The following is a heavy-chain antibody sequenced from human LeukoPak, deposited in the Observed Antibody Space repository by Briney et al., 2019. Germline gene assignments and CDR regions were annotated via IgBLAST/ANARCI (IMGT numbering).Heavy chain of an antibody. Sequence: GSLLLSCAASGFTFSNAWMSWVRQAPGKGLEWVGRTKSKTDGGTTDYAAPVKGRFTISRDDSKNTLYLQMNSLKTEDTAVYYCTTGLRYYDFWSGYYTGDFDYWGQGTLVTVSS. V-gene: IGHV3-15*01. D-gene: IGHD3-3*01. CDR1: GFTFSNAW. CDR2: TKSKTDGGTT. CDR3: TTGLRYYDFWSGYYTGDFDY. J-gene: IGHJ4*02.